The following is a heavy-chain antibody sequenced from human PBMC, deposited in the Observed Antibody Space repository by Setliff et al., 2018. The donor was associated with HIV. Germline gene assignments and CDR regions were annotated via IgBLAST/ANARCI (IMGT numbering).Heavy chain of an antibody. D-gene: IGHD6-13*01. CDR2: ISASGST. Sequence: SETLSLTCTVSGGSINNYYWSWIRQPADKALEWIGRISASGSTNYNPSLESRVTLSIDTSNNQFSLKLTSVTAADTAVYYCARVYSRSWFFFDHWGQGILVTVSS. CDR3: ARVYSRSWFFFDH. V-gene: IGHV4-4*07. J-gene: IGHJ4*02. CDR1: GGSINNYY.